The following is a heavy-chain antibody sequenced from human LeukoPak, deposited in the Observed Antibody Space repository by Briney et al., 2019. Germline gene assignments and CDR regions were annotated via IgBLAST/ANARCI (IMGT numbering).Heavy chain of an antibody. CDR2: ISGTSNTI. CDR3: ARSRTYYYDSSGYRLFDY. J-gene: IGHJ4*02. V-gene: IGHV3-48*01. D-gene: IGHD3-22*01. CDR1: GFTFSMYS. Sequence: GGSLRLSCVASGFTFSMYSMNWVRQAPGKGLEWVSYISGTSNTIYYADSVKGRFTISRDNAKNSLYLQMNSLRAEDTALYYCARSRTYYYDSSGYRLFDYWGQGTLVTVSS.